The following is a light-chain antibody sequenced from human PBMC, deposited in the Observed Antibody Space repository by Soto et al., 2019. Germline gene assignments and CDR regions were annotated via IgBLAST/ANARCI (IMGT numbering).Light chain of an antibody. CDR3: QQSNSYTYT. Sequence: DIQMTQSPSTLAASVGDRVTITCRASQSISSWLAWYQQKPGKAPKLLIYKASSLQSGVPSRFSGSGSGTEFTLTISSLQPDDFAHYYCQQSNSYTYTFGQGTMLEIK. V-gene: IGKV1-5*03. J-gene: IGKJ2*01. CDR1: QSISSW. CDR2: KAS.